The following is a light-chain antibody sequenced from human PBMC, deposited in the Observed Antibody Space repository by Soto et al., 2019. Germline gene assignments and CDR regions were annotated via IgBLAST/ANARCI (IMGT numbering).Light chain of an antibody. CDR2: EVN. J-gene: IGLJ1*01. CDR3: SSYPGRRTLYV. Sequence: QSVLTQPASVSGSPGQSITISCTGTSSDVGGYNYVSWYQQHSGKAPKLMIYEVNSGPSGVSTRFSGSKSGNTACLTISGLQAEDEAEYFRSSYPGRRTLYVFGTGTKVTVL. V-gene: IGLV2-14*01. CDR1: SSDVGGYNY.